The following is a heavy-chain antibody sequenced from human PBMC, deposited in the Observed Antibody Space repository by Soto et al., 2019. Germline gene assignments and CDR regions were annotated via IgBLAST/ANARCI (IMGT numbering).Heavy chain of an antibody. CDR2: ISDSGDRT. Sequence: EVHLLESGGGLVQPGGSLRLSCAASGFSFISYAMSWVRQAPGKGLEWVSGISDSGDRTFYADSVKGRFTISRDNSKNTLHLQMSTLRAEDTAVYHCYLFSSDFDYWGQGTLVTVSS. J-gene: IGHJ4*02. D-gene: IGHD6-19*01. CDR1: GFSFISYA. V-gene: IGHV3-23*01. CDR3: YLFSSDFDY.